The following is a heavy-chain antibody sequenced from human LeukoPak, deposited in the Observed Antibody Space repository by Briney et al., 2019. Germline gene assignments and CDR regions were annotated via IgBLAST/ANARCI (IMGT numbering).Heavy chain of an antibody. CDR1: GFSLSPSGMC. CDR2: LDWDEDK. J-gene: IGHJ4*02. Sequence: SGPTLMHPSPALTLTCTVAGFSLSPSGMCVSWIRQPPGKGLEWLAPLDWDEDKNYRTSLKTRHTITKVTHKTQVVITMTNMDPVDTASYCCARTTPSSSGPSFDYWGQGTLVTVSS. V-gene: IGHV2-70*01. D-gene: IGHD3-10*01. CDR3: ARTTPSSSGPSFDY.